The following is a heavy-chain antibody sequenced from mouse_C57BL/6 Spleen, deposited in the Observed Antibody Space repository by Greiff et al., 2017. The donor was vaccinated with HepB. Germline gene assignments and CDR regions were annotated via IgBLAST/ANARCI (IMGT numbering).Heavy chain of an antibody. CDR2: IDPETGGT. CDR3: RNYYGSSSFDY. D-gene: IGHD1-1*01. Sequence: QVQLQQSGAELVRPGASVTLSCKASGYTFTDYEMHWVKQTPVHGLEWIGAIDPETGGTAYYQKFKGKAILTADKSSSTAYMELRSLTSEDSAVYYCRNYYGSSSFDYWGQGTTLTVSS. J-gene: IGHJ2*01. V-gene: IGHV1-15*01. CDR1: GYTFTDYE.